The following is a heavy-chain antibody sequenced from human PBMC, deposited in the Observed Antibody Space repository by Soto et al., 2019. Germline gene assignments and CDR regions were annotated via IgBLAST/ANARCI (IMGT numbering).Heavy chain of an antibody. CDR2: INTNSDGT. D-gene: IGHD6-6*01. V-gene: IGHV1-2*02. J-gene: IGHJ6*03. CDR1: GYTFTNYG. Sequence: ASVKVSCKASGYTFTNYGISWVRQAPGQGLEWMGWINTNSDGTNYAQKFQGRVTMTRDTSISTAYMQLSSVTPEDTAVYYCARTAEQLVVLTGYYYYMDVWGNGTTVTVSS. CDR3: ARTAEQLVVLTGYYYYMDV.